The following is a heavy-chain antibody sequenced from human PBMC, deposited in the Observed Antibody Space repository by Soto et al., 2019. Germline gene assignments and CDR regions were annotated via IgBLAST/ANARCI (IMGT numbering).Heavy chain of an antibody. CDR2: ISSSSSYT. V-gene: IGHV3-11*05. CDR3: AREPPDYDILTGYPYYFDY. D-gene: IGHD3-9*01. CDR1: GFTFSDYY. J-gene: IGHJ4*02. Sequence: QVQLVESGGGLVKPGGSLRLSCAASGFTFSDYYMSWIRQAPGKGLEWVSYISSSSSYTNYADSVKGRFTISRDNAKNSLYLQMNSLRAEDTAVYYCAREPPDYDILTGYPYYFDYGGQGTLVTVSS.